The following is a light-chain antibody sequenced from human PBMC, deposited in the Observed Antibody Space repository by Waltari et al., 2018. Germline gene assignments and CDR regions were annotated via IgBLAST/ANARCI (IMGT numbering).Light chain of an antibody. CDR3: STWVDSVTGWL. Sequence: QSILTQPPSSSGTPGQRVTISCSGASSNIGNNYVYRYPPLPGTAPKLPLYKNNHRPSGVPDRCSGSTSGTSASLAISGLRAEDESDYFCSTWVDSVTGWLFGGGTKLTVL. V-gene: IGLV1-47*01. J-gene: IGLJ3*02. CDR2: KNN. CDR1: SSNIGNNY.